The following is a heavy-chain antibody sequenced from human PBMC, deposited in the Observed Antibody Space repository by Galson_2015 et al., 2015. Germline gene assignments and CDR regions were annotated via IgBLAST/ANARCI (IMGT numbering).Heavy chain of an antibody. D-gene: IGHD3/OR15-3a*01. CDR3: ARQDYDAFDI. V-gene: IGHV3-11*01. J-gene: IGHJ3*02. Sequence: SLRLSCAASGNTLSDDNMSWIRQAPGKGLEWLSYISRSGKIIYYADSVKGRFTISRDNAKNSLHLQMNSLRAEDTAAYYCARQDYDAFDIWGQGTMVTVS. CDR2: ISRSGKII. CDR1: GNTLSDDN.